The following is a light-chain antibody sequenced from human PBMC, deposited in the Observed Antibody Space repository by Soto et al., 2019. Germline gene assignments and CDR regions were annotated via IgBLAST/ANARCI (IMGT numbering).Light chain of an antibody. J-gene: IGKJ4*01. CDR1: QSISSL. CDR2: AAS. Sequence: DIQMTQSPSTLSASVGDRVTITCRASQSISSLLAWYQQKPGKVPKLLIYAASTLQSGVPSRFSGSGSGTDFTLTISSLQPEDVATYYCQKYNTAPLTFGGGTKVEIK. CDR3: QKYNTAPLT. V-gene: IGKV1-27*01.